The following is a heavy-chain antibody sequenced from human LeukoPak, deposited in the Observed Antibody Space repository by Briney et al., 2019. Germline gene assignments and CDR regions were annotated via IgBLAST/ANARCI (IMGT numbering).Heavy chain of an antibody. J-gene: IGHJ4*02. D-gene: IGHD1-26*01. CDR1: GFTVSSNY. CDR3: ARVMVGATDFDY. CDR2: IYSGGST. V-gene: IGHV3-66*02. Sequence: GGSLRLSCAASGFTVSSNYMSWVRQAPGKGLEWASVIYSGGSTNYADSVKGRFTISRDNSKNTLYLQMNSLRAEDTAVYYCARVMVGATDFDYWGQGTLVTVSS.